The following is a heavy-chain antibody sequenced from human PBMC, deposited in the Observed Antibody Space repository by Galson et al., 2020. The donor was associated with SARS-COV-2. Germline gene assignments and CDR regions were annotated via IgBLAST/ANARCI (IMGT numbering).Heavy chain of an antibody. CDR3: ARVVREIIWTGYGYDAFDI. CDR2: INQDGTDE. CDR1: GFTFTKNW. V-gene: IGHV3-7*03. J-gene: IGHJ3*02. Sequence: GGSLRLSCAASGFTFTKNWMTWVRQAPGKGLEWVAKINQDGTDEYYVDSVKGRFTISRDNAKNSLYLQMNSLRDEDTAVYYCARVVREIIWTGYGYDAFDIWGHGTMVTVSS. D-gene: IGHD3-9*01.